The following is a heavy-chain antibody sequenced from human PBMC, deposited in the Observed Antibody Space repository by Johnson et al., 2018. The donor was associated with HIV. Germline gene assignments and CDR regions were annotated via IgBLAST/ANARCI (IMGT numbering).Heavy chain of an antibody. Sequence: QVQLVESGGGFVQPGGSLRLSCAASGFTFSDYYMSWIRQAPGKGLEWVSYISSSGTNIYYADSVKGRFTISRENAKNSLYLPMNSLRAEDTAMDYCASLQSAAGWGDAFDIWGQGTMVTVSS. CDR2: ISSSGTNI. CDR1: GFTFSDYY. V-gene: IGHV3-11*01. D-gene: IGHD2-2*01. J-gene: IGHJ3*02. CDR3: ASLQSAAGWGDAFDI.